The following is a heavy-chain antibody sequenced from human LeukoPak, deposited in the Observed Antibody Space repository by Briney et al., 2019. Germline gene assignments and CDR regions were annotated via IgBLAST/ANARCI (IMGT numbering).Heavy chain of an antibody. CDR2: IYSGGST. CDR1: GFTVSYNY. V-gene: IGHV3-53*01. CDR3: ARDLGGGDSL. J-gene: IGHJ4*02. D-gene: IGHD2-21*02. Sequence: GGSLRLSCAASGFTVSYNYMSWVRQAPGKGLEWVSVIYSGGSTNYADSVKGRFIISRDNSKNTVYLQMNSLRAEDPAVYYCARDLGGGDSLWGQGTLVTVSS.